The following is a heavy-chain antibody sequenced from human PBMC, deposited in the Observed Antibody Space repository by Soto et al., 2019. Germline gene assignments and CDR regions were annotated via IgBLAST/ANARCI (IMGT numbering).Heavy chain of an antibody. Sequence: ASVKVSCQASGYTFTSYAMHWVRQAPGQRLEWKGWINAGNSKTKNSQKNLGRVTITRDTSASTAYMELSSLRSEDTVVYYCARDGDKMATKNYYYYYGMDVWGQGTTVTVSS. CDR2: INAGNSKT. CDR3: ARDGDKMATKNYYYYYGMDV. V-gene: IGHV1-3*01. CDR1: GYTFTSYA. D-gene: IGHD5-12*01. J-gene: IGHJ6*02.